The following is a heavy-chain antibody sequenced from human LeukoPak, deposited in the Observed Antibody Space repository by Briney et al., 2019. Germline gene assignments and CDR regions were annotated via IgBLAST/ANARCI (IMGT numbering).Heavy chain of an antibody. Sequence: GESLKISCKGSGYSFTTYWIGWVRQMPGKGLEWMGIIYPGDSDTRYSPSFQGQVTISADKSISTAYLQWSSLKASDTAMYYCARIYSSSSWWFDPWGQGTLVTVSS. J-gene: IGHJ5*02. D-gene: IGHD6-6*01. CDR3: ARIYSSSSWWFDP. CDR1: GYSFTTYW. V-gene: IGHV5-51*01. CDR2: IYPGDSDT.